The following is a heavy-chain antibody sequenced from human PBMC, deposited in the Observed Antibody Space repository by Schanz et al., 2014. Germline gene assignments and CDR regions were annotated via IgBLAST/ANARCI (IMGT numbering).Heavy chain of an antibody. V-gene: IGHV4-39*07. Sequence: QLQLQESGPGLVKPSETLSLTCTVSGGSISSSNYYWGWIRQPPGKGLEWIGYISYSGVTYYNPSLKSRVTISVDTSKNQFSLKLSSVTAADTAVYYCARGGYGSGSYREFDYWGQGTLXTVSS. CDR2: ISYSGVT. CDR1: GGSISSSNYY. D-gene: IGHD3-10*01. CDR3: ARGGYGSGSYREFDY. J-gene: IGHJ4*02.